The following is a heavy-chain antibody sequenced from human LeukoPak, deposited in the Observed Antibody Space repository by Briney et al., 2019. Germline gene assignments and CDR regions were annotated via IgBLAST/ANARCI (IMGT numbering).Heavy chain of an antibody. D-gene: IGHD4-17*01. CDR1: GGTFTSYA. CDR2: TIPIFGTA. Sequence: SVKVSCKASGGTFTSYAISWVRHPPGQGLERKGGTIPIFGTANYAQKFQGRVTITSDESTSTAYMELSSLRSEATAVYYCAETVTTGGGRGAFDIWGQGTLVTVSS. J-gene: IGHJ3*02. CDR3: AETVTTGGGRGAFDI. V-gene: IGHV1-69*13.